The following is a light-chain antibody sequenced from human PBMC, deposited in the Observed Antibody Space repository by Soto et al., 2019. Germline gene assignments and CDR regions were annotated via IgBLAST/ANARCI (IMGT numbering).Light chain of an antibody. Sequence: SYELTQPPSVSVAPGQTARISCGGNDIASKSVHWSQQKPGQAPVLVVCDDNDRPSGIPERLSGSNSGDTATLTISRVEAGDEPDYYCQVWDSSSDNYVFGSGTKLTV. V-gene: IGLV3-21*02. CDR3: QVWDSSSDNYV. CDR1: DIASKS. CDR2: DDN. J-gene: IGLJ1*01.